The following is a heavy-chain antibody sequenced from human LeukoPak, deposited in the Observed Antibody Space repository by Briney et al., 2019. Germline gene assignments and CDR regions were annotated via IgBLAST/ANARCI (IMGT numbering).Heavy chain of an antibody. CDR1: GFTFSSYS. V-gene: IGHV3-21*01. D-gene: IGHD4-17*01. Sequence: PGGSLRLSCAASGFTFSSYSMNWVRQAPGKGLEWVSSISSSSSYIYYADSVEGRFTISRDNAKNSLYLQMNSPRAEDTAVYFCAREEDYGDYFDYWGQGTLVTVSS. J-gene: IGHJ4*02. CDR3: AREEDYGDYFDY. CDR2: ISSSSSYI.